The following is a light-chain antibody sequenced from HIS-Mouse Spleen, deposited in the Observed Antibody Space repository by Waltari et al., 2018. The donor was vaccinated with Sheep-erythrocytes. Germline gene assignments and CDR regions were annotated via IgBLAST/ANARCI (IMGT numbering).Light chain of an antibody. Sequence: QSVLTQPPSASGTPGQRVTISCSGSSSNIGSNTVNWYQQLPGTAPKLLIYSNKQRPSGVPGRFSGSKSGTSASLAISGLQSEDEADYYCAAWDDSLNVLVFGGGTKLTVL. CDR3: AAWDDSLNVLV. V-gene: IGLV1-44*01. CDR2: SNK. CDR1: SSNIGSNT. J-gene: IGLJ3*02.